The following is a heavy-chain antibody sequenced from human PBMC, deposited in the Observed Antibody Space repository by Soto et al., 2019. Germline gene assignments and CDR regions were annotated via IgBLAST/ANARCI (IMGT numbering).Heavy chain of an antibody. D-gene: IGHD5-18*01. J-gene: IGHJ4*02. CDR2: IYYSGST. CDR3: ARVPAWIQLEGYFDY. V-gene: IGHV4-31*03. CDR1: GGSISSGGYY. Sequence: SETLSLTCTVSGGSISSGGYYWSWIRQHPGKGLEWIGYIYYSGSTYYNPSLKSRVTISVDTSKNQFSLKLSSVTAAETAVYYCARVPAWIQLEGYFDYWGQGTLVTVSS.